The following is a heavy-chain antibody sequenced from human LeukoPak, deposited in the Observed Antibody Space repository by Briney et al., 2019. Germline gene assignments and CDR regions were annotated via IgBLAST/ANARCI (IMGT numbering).Heavy chain of an antibody. CDR1: GFTFDDYA. CDR2: ISWNSGSI. D-gene: IGHD4-17*01. J-gene: IGHJ3*02. Sequence: GGSLRLSCAASGFTFDDYAMHWVRQAPGKGLEWVSGISWNSGSIGYADSVKGRFTISRDNAKNSLYLQMNSLRAEDTAVYYCVRENYGDYDAFDMWGQGTMVTVSS. V-gene: IGHV3-9*01. CDR3: VRENYGDYDAFDM.